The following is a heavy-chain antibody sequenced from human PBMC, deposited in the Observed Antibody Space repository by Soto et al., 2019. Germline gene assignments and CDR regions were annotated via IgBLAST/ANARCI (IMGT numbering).Heavy chain of an antibody. CDR1: GYTFTNDG. CDR2: ITPYNGNT. CDR3: ARAGDYGSFYFFDY. J-gene: IGHJ4*02. V-gene: IGHV1-18*01. D-gene: IGHD3-10*01. Sequence: ASVKVSCKASGYTFTNDGVTWVRQAPGQGLEWMGWITPYNGNTHYAQKLQGRVTMTTDTSTSTAYMELWSLRSDDTAVYYCARAGDYGSFYFFDYWGQGTLVTVSS.